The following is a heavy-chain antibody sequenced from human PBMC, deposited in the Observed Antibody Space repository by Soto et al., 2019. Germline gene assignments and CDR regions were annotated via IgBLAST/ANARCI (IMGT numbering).Heavy chain of an antibody. CDR3: ARGRGGTYDAFDI. Sequence: QVQLRESGPGLVKPSETLSLTCTVSSGSIGTYFWSWIRQPPGKGLEWIGYIYYSGTTNYNPSLKSRVTIFPDTSKNQFSLRLSSVTAADTAVYYCARGRGGTYDAFDIWGQGTLVPVSS. J-gene: IGHJ3*02. CDR1: SGSIGTYF. V-gene: IGHV4-59*01. CDR2: IYYSGTT. D-gene: IGHD1-26*01.